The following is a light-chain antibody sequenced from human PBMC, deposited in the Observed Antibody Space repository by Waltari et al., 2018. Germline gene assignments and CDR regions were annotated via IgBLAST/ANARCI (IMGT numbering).Light chain of an antibody. J-gene: IGLJ2*01. V-gene: IGLV2-11*01. CDR1: SSDVGGYNY. Sequence: QSALTQPRSVSGSPGQSVTISCTGTSSDVGGYNYVSWYRQHPGKAPKLMIYDVTERPSGVPDRFPGSKSGNTASLTIAGLQAEDEADYYCCSYIGSYSVVFGGGTKLTVL. CDR3: CSYIGSYSVV. CDR2: DVT.